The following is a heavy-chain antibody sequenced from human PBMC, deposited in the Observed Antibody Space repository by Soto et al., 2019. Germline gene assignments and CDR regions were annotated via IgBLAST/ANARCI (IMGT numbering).Heavy chain of an antibody. Sequence: QLQLQESGPGLVKASETLSLTCIVSGGSISEKYWNWVRQPPGKGLEWIGLIFANGHTDYNPSLTSRVTMSVDAYKNQFSLRLTSMAAADTAVYYCVASLAASGLNWLDPWGRGNLVTVSS. D-gene: IGHD6-13*01. CDR3: VASLAASGLNWLDP. V-gene: IGHV4-4*07. CDR1: GGSISEKY. J-gene: IGHJ5*02. CDR2: IFANGHT.